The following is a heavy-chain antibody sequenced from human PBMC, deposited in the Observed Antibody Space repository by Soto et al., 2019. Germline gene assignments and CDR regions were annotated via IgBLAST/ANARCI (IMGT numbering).Heavy chain of an antibody. D-gene: IGHD6-13*01. Sequence: SLRLSCAASGFAFSSYAMSWVRQAPGKGLEWVSAISGSGGSTYYADSVKGRFTISRDNSKNTLYLQMNSLRAEDTAVYYCAKGIAAAGPIDYWGQGTLVTVSS. CDR2: ISGSGGST. CDR3: AKGIAAAGPIDY. CDR1: GFAFSSYA. V-gene: IGHV3-23*01. J-gene: IGHJ4*02.